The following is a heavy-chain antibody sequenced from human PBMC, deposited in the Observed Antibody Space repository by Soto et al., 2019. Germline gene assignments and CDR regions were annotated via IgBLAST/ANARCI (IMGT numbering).Heavy chain of an antibody. Sequence: QVVLQESGPGLVKPSETLSRTCSVSGRSITSYYWSWVRQPPGKGLEWIGYIYDNGITSQNPSLKSRVTMSADTSQNQFSLKLTSVTGADTAVYYCARTYDSNGYANEFDSWGQGILVTVTS. D-gene: IGHD3-22*01. J-gene: IGHJ4*02. V-gene: IGHV4-59*12. CDR2: IYDNGIT. CDR3: ARTYDSNGYANEFDS. CDR1: GRSITSYY.